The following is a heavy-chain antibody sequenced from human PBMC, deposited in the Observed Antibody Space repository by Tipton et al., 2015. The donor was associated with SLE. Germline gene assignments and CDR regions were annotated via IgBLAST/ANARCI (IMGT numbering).Heavy chain of an antibody. V-gene: IGHV4-4*02. CDR2: IYHSGST. D-gene: IGHD6-13*01. CDR3: ARDGSSSSFDI. J-gene: IGHJ3*02. Sequence: TLSLTCAVSGGSISSSNWWSWVRQPLGKGLEWIGEIYHSGSTNYNPSLMSRVTISVDKSKNQFSLKLSSVTAADTAVYYCARDGSSSSFDIWGQGTMVTVSS. CDR1: GGSISSSNW.